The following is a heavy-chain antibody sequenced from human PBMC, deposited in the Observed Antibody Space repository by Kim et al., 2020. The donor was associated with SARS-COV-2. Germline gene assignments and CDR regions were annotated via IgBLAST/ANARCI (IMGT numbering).Heavy chain of an antibody. V-gene: IGHV3-66*01. J-gene: IGHJ4*02. Sequence: DYLTGRFTTATDNSKNTLYLQMNSLRAEDRSVYYCARSLYSSSWDPYFDYWGQGTLVTVSS. CDR3: ARSLYSSSWDPYFDY. D-gene: IGHD6-13*01.